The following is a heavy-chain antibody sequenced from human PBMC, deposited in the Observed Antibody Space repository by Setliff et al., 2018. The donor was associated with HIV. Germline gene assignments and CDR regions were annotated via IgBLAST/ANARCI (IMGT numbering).Heavy chain of an antibody. V-gene: IGHV4-61*09. CDR2: IYSSGST. CDR3: ARLPTDDFWGRQSERSYFDP. Sequence: SETLSLTCSVSAGSISSGRYYWSWIRQPAGKGLEWIGHIYSSGSTYYNPSLKSRVTISVDTSNNQFSLSLSSVTAADTAVFYCARLPTDDFWGRQSERSYFDPWGQGTLVTVSS. CDR1: AGSISSGRYY. J-gene: IGHJ5*02. D-gene: IGHD3-3*01.